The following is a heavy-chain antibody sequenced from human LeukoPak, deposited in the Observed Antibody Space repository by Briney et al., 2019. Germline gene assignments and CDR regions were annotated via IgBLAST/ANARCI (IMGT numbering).Heavy chain of an antibody. Sequence: GGSLRLSCVASGFAFSTYWMSWVRQAPGKGLEWVANIKQDGGEIYYADSVRGRFTISRDNARNSVYLQMNSLRAEDTAVFYCARAKPNDYSNPLDNWGQGTLVTVSS. J-gene: IGHJ4*02. CDR3: ARAKPNDYSNPLDN. CDR1: GFAFSTYW. D-gene: IGHD4-11*01. CDR2: IKQDGGEI. V-gene: IGHV3-7*01.